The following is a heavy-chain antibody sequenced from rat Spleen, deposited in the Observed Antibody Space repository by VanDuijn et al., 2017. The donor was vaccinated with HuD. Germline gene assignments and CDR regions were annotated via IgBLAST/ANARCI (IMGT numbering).Heavy chain of an antibody. D-gene: IGHD1-11*01. Sequence: EVQVVESGGGLVQPKESLKISCAVSGFTFSKAAMFWVRRAPGKGLEWVASISSGGGGTYYPDSVKGRFTISRDNAKSTLYLQMDSLRSEDTASYYCARQLRRDLASFDYWGQGVMVTVSS. CDR1: GFTFSKAA. CDR3: ARQLRRDLASFDY. V-gene: IGHV5-25*01. J-gene: IGHJ2*01. CDR2: ISSGGGGT.